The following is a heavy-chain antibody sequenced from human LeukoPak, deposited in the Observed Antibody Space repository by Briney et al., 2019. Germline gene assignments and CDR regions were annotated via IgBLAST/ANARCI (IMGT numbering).Heavy chain of an antibody. CDR1: GYTFTNYG. CDR2: ISAYNGNI. D-gene: IGHD3-22*01. V-gene: IGHV1-18*01. CDR3: ARSNDDSSGYGFDY. J-gene: IGHJ4*02. Sequence: ASVKVSCKASGYTFTNYGISWVRQAPGQGLEWMGWISAYNGNINYAQKLQGRVTMTTDTSTSTAYMELRSLRSDDTAVYYCARSNDDSSGYGFDYWGQGTLVTVSS.